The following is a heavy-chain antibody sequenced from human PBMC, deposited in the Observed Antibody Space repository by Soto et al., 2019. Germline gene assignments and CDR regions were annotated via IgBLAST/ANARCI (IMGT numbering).Heavy chain of an antibody. D-gene: IGHD2-2*01. CDR2: IYYSGST. CDR1: GGSISSYY. Sequence: PSETLSLTCTVSGGSISSYYWSWIRQPPGKGLEWIGYIYYSGSTNYNPSLKCRFTISVDTSKNHFSLMLSFLPAENTAVYYCARLASGYCSSTSCYDYYYYMDVWGKGTTVTVSS. V-gene: IGHV4-59*08. CDR3: ARLASGYCSSTSCYDYYYYMDV. J-gene: IGHJ6*03.